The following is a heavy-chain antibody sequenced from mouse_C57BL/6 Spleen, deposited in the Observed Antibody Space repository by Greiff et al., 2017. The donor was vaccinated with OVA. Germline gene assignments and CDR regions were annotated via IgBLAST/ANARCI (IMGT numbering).Heavy chain of an antibody. D-gene: IGHD1-1*01. CDR1: GYTFTSYW. V-gene: IGHV1-69*01. CDR2: IDPSDSYT. J-gene: IGHJ3*01. CDR3: ARRAYGSSEAWFAY. Sequence: QVQLQQSGAELVMPGASVKLSCKASGYTFTSYWMHWVKQRPGQGLEWIGEIDPSDSYTNYNQKFKGKSTLTVDKSSSTAYMQLSSLTSEDSAVYYCARRAYGSSEAWFAYWGQGTLVTVSA.